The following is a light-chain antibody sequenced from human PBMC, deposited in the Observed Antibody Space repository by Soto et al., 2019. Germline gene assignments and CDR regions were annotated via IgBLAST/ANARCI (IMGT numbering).Light chain of an antibody. CDR3: QQYYTTPFT. Sequence: DIVMTQSPDSLTVSLGERATINCKSSQSVLHSSNNKNYLAWYQQKVGQPPKQLIHLASTRESGVPDRFSGSGSGTDFTLTITSLQTEDVAVYYCQQYYTTPFTFGPGTAVDIK. V-gene: IGKV4-1*01. CDR1: QSVLHSSNNKNY. CDR2: LAS. J-gene: IGKJ3*01.